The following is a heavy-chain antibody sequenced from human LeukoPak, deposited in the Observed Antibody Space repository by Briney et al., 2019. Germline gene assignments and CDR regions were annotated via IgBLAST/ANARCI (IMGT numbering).Heavy chain of an antibody. Sequence: NPSQTLSLTCTVSGGSISSGSYYWSWIRQPAGKGLEWIGRIYTSGSTSYNPSLESRVTISVDTSKNQFSLKLSSVTAADTAVYYCARHKDSSGQRLGFDYWGQGTLVTVSS. V-gene: IGHV4-61*02. CDR3: ARHKDSSGQRLGFDY. D-gene: IGHD6-19*01. J-gene: IGHJ4*02. CDR2: IYTSGST. CDR1: GGSISSGSYY.